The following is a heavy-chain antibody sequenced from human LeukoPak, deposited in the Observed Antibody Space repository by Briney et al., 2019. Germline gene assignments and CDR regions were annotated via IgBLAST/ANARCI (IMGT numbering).Heavy chain of an antibody. J-gene: IGHJ4*02. Sequence: WGSLRLSCAASGFTFSSYAMSWVRQAPGKGLEWVSAISGSGGSTYYADSVKGRFTISRDNSKNTLYLQMNSLRAEDTAVYYCAKDGYYYGSGRFADWGQGTLVTVSS. CDR2: ISGSGGST. V-gene: IGHV3-23*01. D-gene: IGHD3-10*01. CDR1: GFTFSSYA. CDR3: AKDGYYYGSGRFAD.